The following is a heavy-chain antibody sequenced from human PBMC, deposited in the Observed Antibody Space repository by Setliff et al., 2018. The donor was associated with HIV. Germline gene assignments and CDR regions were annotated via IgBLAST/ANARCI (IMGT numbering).Heavy chain of an antibody. J-gene: IGHJ6*03. CDR1: GYTLSDDY. V-gene: IGHV1-69-2*01. CDR2: VEPQHGET. D-gene: IGHD4-17*01. CDR3: ARGTTATDYYYYMDV. Sequence: GASVKVSCKVSGYTLSDDYIHWVQQAPGKGLEWMGCVEPQHGETIFAGKFQGRVTITADTSTDTAYMELSSLRSEDTAVYFCARGTTATDYYYYMDVWGKGTSVTVSS.